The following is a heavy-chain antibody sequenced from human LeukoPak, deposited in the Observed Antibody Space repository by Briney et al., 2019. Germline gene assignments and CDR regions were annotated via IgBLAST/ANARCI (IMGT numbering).Heavy chain of an antibody. CDR2: IGISGSST. Sequence: GGSLRLSCAASGFTFSTYAMNWVRQAPGKGLEWVSTIGISGSSTYYADSVRGRFTISGDNSKNTLYLQVSSLTAEDTAVYYCAKDFSTVDYYYYGMDVWGQGTTVTVSS. D-gene: IGHD2/OR15-2a*01. V-gene: IGHV3-23*01. J-gene: IGHJ6*02. CDR3: AKDFSTVDYYYYGMDV. CDR1: GFTFSTYA.